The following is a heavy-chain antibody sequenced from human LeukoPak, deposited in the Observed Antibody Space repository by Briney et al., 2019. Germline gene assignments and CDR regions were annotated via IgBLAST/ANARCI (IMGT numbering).Heavy chain of an antibody. V-gene: IGHV1-18*01. D-gene: IGHD3-22*01. CDR1: GYTFTSYG. J-gene: IGHJ4*02. CDR3: ARDERNHHDSSGYYTRAGVDY. Sequence: ASVKVSCKASGYTFTSYGVSWVRQAPGQGLEWIGWISAYNANTNYAQKLQGRVTMTTDTSTSTAYMELRSLRSDDTAVYYCARDERNHHDSSGYYTRAGVDYWGQGTLVTVSS. CDR2: ISAYNANT.